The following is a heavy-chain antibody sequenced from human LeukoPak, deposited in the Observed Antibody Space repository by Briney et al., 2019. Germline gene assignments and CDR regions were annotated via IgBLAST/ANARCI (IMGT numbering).Heavy chain of an antibody. D-gene: IGHD5-18*01. CDR1: GFTFSSYA. J-gene: IGHJ4*02. Sequence: GGSLRLSCAASGFTFSSYAMSWVRQAPGKGLEWVSAISGSGGSTYYADSVKGRFTISKNNSKNTLYLQMNSLRAEDTAVYYCAPPDSYGLYWGQGTLVTVSS. CDR3: APPDSYGLY. CDR2: ISGSGGST. V-gene: IGHV3-23*01.